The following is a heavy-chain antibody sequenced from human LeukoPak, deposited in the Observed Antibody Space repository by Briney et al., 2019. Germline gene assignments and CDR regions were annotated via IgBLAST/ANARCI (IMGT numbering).Heavy chain of an antibody. D-gene: IGHD6-13*01. CDR2: VSGSGDST. Sequence: GGSLRLSCAASGFTFSSYAMSWVRQAPGKGLERVSTVSGSGDSTYYADSVKGRFTISRDNSKNTLYLQMNSLRAEDTAVYYCAKPPPDSSSWLFDFWGQGTLVTVSS. V-gene: IGHV3-23*01. CDR3: AKPPPDSSSWLFDF. CDR1: GFTFSSYA. J-gene: IGHJ4*02.